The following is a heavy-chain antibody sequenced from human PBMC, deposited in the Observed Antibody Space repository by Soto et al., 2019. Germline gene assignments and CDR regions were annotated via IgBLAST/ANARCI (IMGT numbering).Heavy chain of an antibody. Sequence: EMQLVESGGGLVQPGGSLRLSCAASGFTFSSHWMTWVRQAPGKGLEWVANINEDGSEKYYMDSVKGRFTISRDNAKNSLYLQMNSLRAEDTAVFYCARGDNPEYWGQGTLVTVSS. CDR1: GFTFSSHW. V-gene: IGHV3-7*01. CDR2: INEDGSEK. CDR3: ARGDNPEY. D-gene: IGHD1-1*01. J-gene: IGHJ4*02.